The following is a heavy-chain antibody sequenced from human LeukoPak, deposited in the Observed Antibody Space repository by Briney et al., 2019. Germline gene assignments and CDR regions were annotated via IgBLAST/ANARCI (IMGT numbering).Heavy chain of an antibody. Sequence: GESLKISCKGSGYSFTSYWSGWVRQMPGQALEWMGLIYPGDSDTRHSPSFQGKCTISAPKSISTAYLQWSSRKASDTAMYYCARQGSSWYGDAFDIWGQGTMVTVSS. CDR2: IYPGDSDT. V-gene: IGHV5-51*01. D-gene: IGHD6-13*01. J-gene: IGHJ3*02. CDR3: ARQGSSWYGDAFDI. CDR1: GYSFTSYW.